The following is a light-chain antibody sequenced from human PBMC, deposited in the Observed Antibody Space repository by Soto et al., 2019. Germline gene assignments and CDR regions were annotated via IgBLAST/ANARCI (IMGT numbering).Light chain of an antibody. V-gene: IGLV4-69*01. CDR1: SGHSCYA. Sequence: QPVLTQSPSASASLGASVKLTCTLSSGHSCYAIAWHQHLAGKGPRYLMKVKSDGSHSKGDGIPDRFSGSSSGAERYLTISSLQSEDEADYYCQTWGADIRGVFGGGTKLTVL. CDR2: VKSDGSH. CDR3: QTWGADIRGV. J-gene: IGLJ2*01.